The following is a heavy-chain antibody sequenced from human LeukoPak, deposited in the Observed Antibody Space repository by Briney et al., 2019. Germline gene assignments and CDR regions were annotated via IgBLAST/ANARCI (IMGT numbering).Heavy chain of an antibody. Sequence: SETLSLTCTVSGGSISSGYYWGWIRQPPGKGLEWIGSIYHSGSTYYNPSLKSRVTISVDTSKNQFSLKLSSVTAADTAVYYCARDARHRFSSDAFDIWGQGTMVAVSS. CDR2: IYHSGST. D-gene: IGHD3-3*01. CDR1: GGSISSGYY. V-gene: IGHV4-38-2*02. CDR3: ARDARHRFSSDAFDI. J-gene: IGHJ3*02.